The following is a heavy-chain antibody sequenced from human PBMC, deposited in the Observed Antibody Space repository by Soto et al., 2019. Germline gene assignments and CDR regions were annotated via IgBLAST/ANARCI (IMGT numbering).Heavy chain of an antibody. J-gene: IGHJ5*02. CDR1: LCTFSSYA. D-gene: IGHD5-12*01. Sequence: SSVTVSCKASLCTFSSYAISWVGQAPGQGREWMGGIIPIFGTANYAQKFQGRVTNTAVDSTSTDYMELNSRRSEDTAMDYCSRANDGYTTRGFDPWGQGTLVTVSS. CDR3: SRANDGYTTRGFDP. CDR2: IIPIFGTA. V-gene: IGHV1-69*13.